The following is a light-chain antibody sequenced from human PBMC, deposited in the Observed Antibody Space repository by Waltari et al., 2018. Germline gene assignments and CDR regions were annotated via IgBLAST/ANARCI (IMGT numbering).Light chain of an antibody. Sequence: QSALTQPPSASGSPGQSVTISCTGTSSDVGGYNDVSWYQQHPGKAPKLMIYEVTKRPSGVPDRFSGSKSGNTASLTVSGLRAEDEADYYCSSYAGSNNGVFGGGTKLTVL. CDR1: SSDVGGYND. V-gene: IGLV2-8*01. CDR3: SSYAGSNNGV. CDR2: EVT. J-gene: IGLJ2*01.